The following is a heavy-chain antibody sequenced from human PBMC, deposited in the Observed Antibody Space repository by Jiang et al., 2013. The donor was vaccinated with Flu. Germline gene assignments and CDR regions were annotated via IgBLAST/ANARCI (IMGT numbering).Heavy chain of an antibody. V-gene: IGHV4-39*01. CDR2: TFYSGY. D-gene: IGHD3-10*02. CDR3: ARYTYGTMLAY. CDR1: GDSISSSSHY. Sequence: GSGLVKPSETLSLTCTVSGDSISSSSHYWGWIRQPPGKGLEWIGSTFYSGYSYNPSLQSRVTISVDTSNNQFSLKLRSVTAADTAVFYCARYTYGTMLAYWGQGTLVIVSS. J-gene: IGHJ4*02.